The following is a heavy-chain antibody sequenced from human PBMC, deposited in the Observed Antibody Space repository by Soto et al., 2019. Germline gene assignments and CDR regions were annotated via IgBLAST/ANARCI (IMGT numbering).Heavy chain of an antibody. CDR3: ASVRSSGWYLGNYFDY. J-gene: IGHJ4*02. CDR1: GFTFSSYW. Sequence: GGSLRLSCAASGFTFSSYWMHWVRQAPGKGLVWVSRINSDGSSTSYADSVKGRFTISRDNAKNTLYLQMNSLRAEDTAVYYCASVRSSGWYLGNYFDYWGQGTLVTVSS. V-gene: IGHV3-74*01. D-gene: IGHD6-19*01. CDR2: INSDGSST.